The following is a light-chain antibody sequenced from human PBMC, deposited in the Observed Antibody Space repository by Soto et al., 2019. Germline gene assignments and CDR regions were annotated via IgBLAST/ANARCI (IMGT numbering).Light chain of an antibody. V-gene: IGKV3-15*01. J-gene: IGKJ1*01. CDR2: DAS. Sequence: EIVLTQSPTTLSLSPGERATLSCRAGQSVSSNLAWYQQKPGQAPRLLIDDASTRATGIPARDSGSGSGTELNFTISSLQSEDFAVYFCQQYNKWPRTFGQGTKVDIK. CDR3: QQYNKWPRT. CDR1: QSVSSN.